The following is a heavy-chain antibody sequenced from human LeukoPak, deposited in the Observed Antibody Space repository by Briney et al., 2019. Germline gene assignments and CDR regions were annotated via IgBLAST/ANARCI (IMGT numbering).Heavy chain of an antibody. CDR3: ARTYSSSYRGGWYFDL. V-gene: IGHV4-59*01. D-gene: IGHD6-13*01. CDR1: GGSMTGYY. Sequence: PSETLSLTCTVSGGSMTGYYWSWIRQSPTKGLEWIGYIYYSGSTNYNPSVKSRVTISVDTSTNQFSLKLSSVTAADTALYYCARTYSSSYRGGWYFDLWGRGTLVTVSS. J-gene: IGHJ2*01. CDR2: IYYSGST.